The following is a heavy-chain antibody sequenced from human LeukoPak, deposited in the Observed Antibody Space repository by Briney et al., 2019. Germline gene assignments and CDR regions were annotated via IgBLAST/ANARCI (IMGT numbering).Heavy chain of an antibody. D-gene: IGHD3-10*01. V-gene: IGHV1-24*01. CDR3: ATVRYYGSGSYSDDAFDI. Sequence: GASVKVSCKVSGYTLTELSMHWVRQAPGKGLEWMGGFDPEDGETFYAQKFQGRVTMTEDTSTDTAYMELSSLRSEDTAVYYCATVRYYGSGSYSDDAFDIWGQGTMVTVSS. J-gene: IGHJ3*02. CDR2: FDPEDGET. CDR1: GYTLTELS.